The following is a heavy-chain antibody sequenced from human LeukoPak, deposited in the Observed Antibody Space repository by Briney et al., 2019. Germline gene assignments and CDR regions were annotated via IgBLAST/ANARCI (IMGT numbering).Heavy chain of an antibody. CDR2: ISGSGGST. Sequence: GGSLRLSCAASGFTFSSYAMSWVRQAPGKGLEWVSAISGSGGSTYYADSVKGRFTISGDNSKNTLYLQMNSLRAEDTAVYYCAKHIQGLKYYFDYWGQGTLVTVSS. CDR1: GFTFSSYA. V-gene: IGHV3-23*01. CDR3: AKHIQGLKYYFDY. J-gene: IGHJ4*02. D-gene: IGHD5-18*01.